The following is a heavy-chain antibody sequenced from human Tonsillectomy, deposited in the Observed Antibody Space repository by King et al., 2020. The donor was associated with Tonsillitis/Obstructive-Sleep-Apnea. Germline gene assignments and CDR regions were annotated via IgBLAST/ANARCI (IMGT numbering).Heavy chain of an antibody. J-gene: IGHJ4*02. CDR1: GGSISSGGYS. CDR3: ARWGRDPQDFDY. CDR2: IYHSGST. V-gene: IGHV4-30-2*01. Sequence: QLQESGSGLVKPSQTLSLTCAVSGGSISSGGYSWSWIRQPPGKGLEWIGYIYHSGSTYYNPSLKSRVTISVDRSKNHFSLKLSSVTAADTAVYYCARWGRDPQDFDYWGQGTLVTVSS. D-gene: IGHD2-15*01.